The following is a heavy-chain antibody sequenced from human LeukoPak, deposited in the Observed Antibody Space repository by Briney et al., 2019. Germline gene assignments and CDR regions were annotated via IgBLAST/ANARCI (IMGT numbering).Heavy chain of an antibody. V-gene: IGHV3-7*01. J-gene: IGHJ4*02. Sequence: GGSLRLSCAASGFMFSGYWMSWVRQAPGKGLEWVATIKYDGSERYYVDSVKGRFTISRDNTRESLYLQMNSPRAEDTAVYYCVRDNSHFDSWGQGSLDTVSS. CDR1: GFMFSGYW. D-gene: IGHD2/OR15-2a*01. CDR2: IKYDGSER. CDR3: VRDNSHFDS.